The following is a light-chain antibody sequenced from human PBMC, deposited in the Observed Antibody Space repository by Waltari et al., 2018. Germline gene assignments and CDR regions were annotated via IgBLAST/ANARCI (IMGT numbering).Light chain of an antibody. CDR1: TNHIGSNTV. CDR3: CSYAGSDTL. V-gene: IGLV2-11*01. CDR2: DIN. J-gene: IGLJ2*01. Sequence: QPALTQPPSVSASPGQSVTISCTGTTNHIGSNTVVSWYPYHPGKVPKLMIHDINKRPSGVPDRFSGSKSGNTASLTISGLQADDEADYYCCSYAGSDTLFGGGTKLTVL.